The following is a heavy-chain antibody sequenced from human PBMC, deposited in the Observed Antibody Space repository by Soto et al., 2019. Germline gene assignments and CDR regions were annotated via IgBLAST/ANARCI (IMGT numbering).Heavy chain of an antibody. CDR2: IYYSGST. CDR3: ARDTIRSYIDY. Sequence: SETLSLTCTFSAGSISSSYWTWIRQPPGKGLEWIGHIYYSGSTNYNPSLKSRVTISVDTSKNQFSLKLSSVTAADTAVYYCARDTIRSYIDYWGQGTLVTVYS. CDR1: AGSISSSY. V-gene: IGHV4-59*01. J-gene: IGHJ4*02. D-gene: IGHD4-17*01.